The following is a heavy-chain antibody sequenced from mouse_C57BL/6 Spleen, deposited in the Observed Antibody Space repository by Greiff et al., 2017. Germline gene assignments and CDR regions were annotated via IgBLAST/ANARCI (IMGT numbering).Heavy chain of an antibody. V-gene: IGHV14-2*01. D-gene: IGHD1-1*01. CDR1: GFNIKDYY. Sequence: VHVKQSGAELVKPGASVKLSCTASGFNIKDYYMHWVKQRTEQGLEWIGRIDPEDGETKYAPKFQGKATITADTSSNTAYLQLSSLTSEDTAVYYCASFYYYGSSYLAYWGQGTLVTVSA. CDR2: IDPEDGET. CDR3: ASFYYYGSSYLAY. J-gene: IGHJ3*01.